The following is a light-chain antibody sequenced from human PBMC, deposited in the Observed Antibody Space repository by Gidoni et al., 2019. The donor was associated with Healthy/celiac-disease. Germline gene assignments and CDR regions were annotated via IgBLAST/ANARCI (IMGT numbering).Light chain of an antibody. Sequence: DIQMTQSPSTLSASVGDRVTITCRASQSISSWLAWYQQKPGKAPKLLIYKASSLESGVPSSLSGRGSGTEFTLTISSLQPDDFATYYCQQYNSYSPYTFGQGTKLEIK. CDR3: QQYNSYSPYT. J-gene: IGKJ2*01. CDR1: QSISSW. CDR2: KAS. V-gene: IGKV1-5*03.